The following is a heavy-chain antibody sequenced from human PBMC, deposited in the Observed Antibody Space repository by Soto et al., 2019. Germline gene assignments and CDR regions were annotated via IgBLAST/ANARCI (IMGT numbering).Heavy chain of an antibody. Sequence: SETLSLTYTVSGGSISSYYWSWTRQPPGKGLEWIGYIYDSGSTNYNPSLKSRVTISVDTSKNQFSLKLTSVTAADTAVYYCAAPPRYWGQGTLVTVSS. V-gene: IGHV4-59*01. CDR3: AAPPRY. J-gene: IGHJ4*02. D-gene: IGHD6-6*01. CDR1: GGSISSYY. CDR2: IYDSGST.